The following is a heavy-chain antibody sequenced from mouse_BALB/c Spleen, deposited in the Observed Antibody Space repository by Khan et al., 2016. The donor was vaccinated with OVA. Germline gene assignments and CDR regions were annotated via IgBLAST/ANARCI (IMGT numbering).Heavy chain of an antibody. D-gene: IGHD1-1*01. CDR2: IYPFNDDT. CDR3: APVGNYYVSFTY. CDR1: GYTFTSYV. V-gene: IGHV1S136*01. Sequence: VQRQQSGPELVKPGASVKMSCKASGYTFTSYVMHWVKQKPGLGLEWIGYIYPFNDDTKYNEKFKGKATLTSDKSSSTAYMELSSLTSEDSAVYYCAPVGNYYVSFTYWGQGTLVTVSA. J-gene: IGHJ3*01.